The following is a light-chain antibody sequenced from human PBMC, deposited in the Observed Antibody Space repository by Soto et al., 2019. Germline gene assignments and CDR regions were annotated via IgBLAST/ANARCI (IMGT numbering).Light chain of an antibody. V-gene: IGLV2-8*01. J-gene: IGLJ3*02. CDR1: SSDVGTYNY. CDR2: EVS. Sequence: QSVLTQPPSASGSTGQSVTISCTGTSSDVGTYNYVSWYQQHPGKAPKLMIYEVSKRPSGVPDRFSGSKSGNTASLTVSGLQAEDEADYYCSSYTGSSNLVFGGGTKVTVL. CDR3: SSYTGSSNLV.